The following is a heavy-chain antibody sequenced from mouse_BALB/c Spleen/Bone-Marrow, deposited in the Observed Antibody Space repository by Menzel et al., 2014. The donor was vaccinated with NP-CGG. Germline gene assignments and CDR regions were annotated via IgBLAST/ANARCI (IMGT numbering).Heavy chain of an antibody. CDR3: ARDGDDDEGYAMDY. Sequence: VQLQQSGAELVRPGTSVKVSCKASGYAFTNYLIEWVKQRPGQGLEWIGVINPGSGGTNYNEKFKGKATLTADKSSSTAYMQLSSQTSDGSAVYFCARDGDDDEGYAMDYWGQGTSVTVSS. J-gene: IGHJ4*01. CDR2: INPGSGGT. CDR1: GYAFTNYL. V-gene: IGHV1-54*01. D-gene: IGHD2-4*01.